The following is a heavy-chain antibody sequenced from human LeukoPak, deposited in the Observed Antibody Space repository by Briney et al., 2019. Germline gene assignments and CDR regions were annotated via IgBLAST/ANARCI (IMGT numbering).Heavy chain of an antibody. CDR1: GGSISSGGYY. D-gene: IGHD1-26*01. V-gene: IGHV4-31*03. CDR3: ARDRVVGRYNWFDS. Sequence: SETLSLTCTVSGGSISSGGYYWSWIRQHPGKGLEWIGYIYYSGSTYYNPSLKSRVTISVDTSKNQFSLKLSSVTAADTAVYYCARDRVVGRYNWFDSWGQGTLVTVSS. CDR2: IYYSGST. J-gene: IGHJ5*01.